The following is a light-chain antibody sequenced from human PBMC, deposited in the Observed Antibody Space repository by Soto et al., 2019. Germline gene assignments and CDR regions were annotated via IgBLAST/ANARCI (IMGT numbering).Light chain of an antibody. J-gene: IGKJ4*01. V-gene: IGKV3-20*01. CDR1: QTVTSTY. CDR3: QQYGSSPIS. CDR2: GAS. Sequence: DIVLTQSPGTLSLSPGERATLSCRASQTVTSTYLARYQHKPGQAPRLLIKGASSRATGISDRFSGSGSGTDFTLTISRXEPEDFAIYYCQQYGSSPISFGGGTKVDIK.